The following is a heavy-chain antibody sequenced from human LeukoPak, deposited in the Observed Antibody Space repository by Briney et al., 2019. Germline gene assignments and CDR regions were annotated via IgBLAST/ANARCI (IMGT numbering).Heavy chain of an antibody. V-gene: IGHV3-7*01. CDR3: ASWGAGGNS. D-gene: IGHD3-16*01. CDR1: EFTLSTYW. Sequence: GGSLRLSCEASEFTLSTYWMNWVRQVPGKGLDWVANINTDGRGKRYVDSVKGRFTIARDNADNSLSLQMNSLRAEDTAVYYCASWGAGGNSWGQGTLVTVSS. J-gene: IGHJ4*02. CDR2: INTDGRGK.